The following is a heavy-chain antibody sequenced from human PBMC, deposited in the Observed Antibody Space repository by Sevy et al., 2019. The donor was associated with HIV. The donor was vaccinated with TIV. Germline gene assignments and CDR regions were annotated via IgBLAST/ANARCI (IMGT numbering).Heavy chain of an antibody. CDR1: GFSFSDYY. Sequence: GGSLRLSCAASGFSFSDYYMGWVRQAPGKGLEWGANIYQDGSQENYVDSVKGRFTISRDNAKNSVYLQMNSLRVDDTGIYYCTRELWPGDYWGQGTLVTVSS. CDR2: IYQDGSQE. D-gene: IGHD2-21*01. J-gene: IGHJ4*02. V-gene: IGHV3-7*01. CDR3: TRELWPGDY.